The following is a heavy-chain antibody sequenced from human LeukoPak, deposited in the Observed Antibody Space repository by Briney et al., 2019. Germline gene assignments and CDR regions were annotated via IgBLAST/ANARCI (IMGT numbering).Heavy chain of an antibody. CDR3: VKSSGTEDYGMDA. CDR2: ILYDGSRE. CDR1: GFTFNRCG. V-gene: IGHV3-30*02. D-gene: IGHD3-10*01. Sequence: GGSLRLSCVASGFTFNRCGMHWVRHAPGKGLEWVARILYDGSREYYADSVEGRFAIARDNSKNTLYLGMNSLREEDTAIYYCVKSSGTEDYGMDAWGQGTTVTVSS. J-gene: IGHJ6*02.